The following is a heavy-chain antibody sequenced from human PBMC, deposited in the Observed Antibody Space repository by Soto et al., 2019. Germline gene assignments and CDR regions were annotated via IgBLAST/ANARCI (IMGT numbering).Heavy chain of an antibody. CDR2: IYYSGST. CDR1: GGLISNGGYY. D-gene: IGHD2-21*01. J-gene: IGHJ6*02. Sequence: SETLSLTCSVSGGLISNGGYYWSWIRQHPGKGLEWIGYIYYSGSTYYNPSLKSRVTISVDTSKNQFSLKLSSVTAADTAVYYCAASCVGCGGFNYYGMDVWGQGTTVTVSS. CDR3: AASCVGCGGFNYYGMDV. V-gene: IGHV4-31*03.